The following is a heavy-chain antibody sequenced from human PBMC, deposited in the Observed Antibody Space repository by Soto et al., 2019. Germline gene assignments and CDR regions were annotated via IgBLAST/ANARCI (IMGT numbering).Heavy chain of an antibody. D-gene: IGHD1-1*01. CDR3: AKDIYKYNWNEGFYYYYYMDV. CDR2: ISYDGSNK. V-gene: IGHV3-30*18. J-gene: IGHJ6*03. CDR1: GFTFSSYG. Sequence: GGSLRLSCAASGFTFSSYGMHWVRQAPGKGLEWVAVISYDGSNKYYADSVKGRFTISRDNSKNTLYLQMNSLRAEDTAVYYCAKDIYKYNWNEGFYYYYYMDVWGKGTTVTVSS.